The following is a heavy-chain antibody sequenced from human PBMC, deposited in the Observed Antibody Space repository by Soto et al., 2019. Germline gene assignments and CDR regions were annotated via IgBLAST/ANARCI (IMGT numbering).Heavy chain of an antibody. J-gene: IGHJ6*02. D-gene: IGHD1-1*01. CDR2: ISGSGGSI. V-gene: IGHV3-23*01. CDR3: VKGYWKGDV. Sequence: EVQLLESGGGLVQPGGSLRLSCAASGFTFSTYAMNWVRQAPGNGLEWVSAISGSGGSIPYADSVKGRFTISRHNSKSTLDLQMNGLRVEDTAVYHCVKGYWKGDVWGQGTTVTVSS. CDR1: GFTFSTYA.